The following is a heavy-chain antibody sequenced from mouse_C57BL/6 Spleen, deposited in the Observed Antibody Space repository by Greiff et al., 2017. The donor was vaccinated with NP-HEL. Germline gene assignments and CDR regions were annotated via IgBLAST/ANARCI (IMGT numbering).Heavy chain of an antibody. V-gene: IGHV1-80*01. CDR1: GYAFSSSW. CDR2: IYPGDGDT. Sequence: VKLQQSGAELVKPGASVKISCKASGYAFSSSWMNWVKQRPGKGLEWLGQIYPGDGDTNYNGKFKGKATLTADNSASTAYMQLSSLTSEDSAVYFCARTPGRDYWGQGTSVTVSS. J-gene: IGHJ4*01. CDR3: ARTPGRDY.